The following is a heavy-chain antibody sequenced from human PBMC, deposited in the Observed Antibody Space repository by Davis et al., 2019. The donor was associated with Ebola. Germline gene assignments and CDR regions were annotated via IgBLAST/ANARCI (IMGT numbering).Heavy chain of an antibody. Sequence: GESLKISCKGSGYSFTSYWIGWVRQMPGKGLEWMGRIDPSDSYTNYSPSFQGHVTISADKSISTAYLQWSSLKASDTAMYYCASQLETESGDGYWGQGTLVTVSS. CDR2: IDPSDSYT. J-gene: IGHJ4*02. V-gene: IGHV5-10-1*01. CDR1: GYSFTSYW. D-gene: IGHD1-1*01. CDR3: ASQLETESGDGY.